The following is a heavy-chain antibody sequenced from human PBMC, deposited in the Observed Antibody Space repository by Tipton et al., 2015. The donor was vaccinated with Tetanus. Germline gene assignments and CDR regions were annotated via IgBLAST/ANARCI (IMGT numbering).Heavy chain of an antibody. J-gene: IGHJ6*02. Sequence: CAASGFTFSDHYMSWIRQAPGKGLEWGSYISSSGSTIYYADSVKGRFTISRDNAEKSLYLQMNSLGVGDTAVYYCGAAVATIEVFYYYGMDVWGQGTTVTVSS. V-gene: IGHV3-11*01. CDR1: GFTFSDHY. CDR3: GAAVATIEVFYYYGMDV. CDR2: ISSSGSTI. D-gene: IGHD5-12*01.